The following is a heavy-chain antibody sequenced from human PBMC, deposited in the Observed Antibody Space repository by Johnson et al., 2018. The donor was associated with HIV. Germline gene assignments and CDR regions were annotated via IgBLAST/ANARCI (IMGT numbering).Heavy chain of an antibody. CDR2: LYTGGCT. V-gene: IGHV3-66*01. D-gene: IGHD2-15*01. CDR1: GFTVSCHY. Sequence: VQLVESGGGLVQPGGSLRLSCAASGFTVSCHYMKWVRQAPGKGLEWVSFLYTGGCTWYADSVKASFSFCTDHSKNTLYRQMNSLRAEDTAVYYCAKAFPYCTGGSCYPHSSPHDAFDIWGQGTMVTVSS. J-gene: IGHJ3*02. CDR3: AKAFPYCTGGSCYPHSSPHDAFDI.